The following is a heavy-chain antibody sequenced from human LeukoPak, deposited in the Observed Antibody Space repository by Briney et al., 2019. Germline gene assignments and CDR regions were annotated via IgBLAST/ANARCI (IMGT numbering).Heavy chain of an antibody. D-gene: IGHD4-17*01. CDR1: GFTFSSYS. Sequence: PGGSLRLSCAASGFTFSSYSMNWVRQAPGKGLEWVSYISSSSSTIYYADSVKGRFTISRDNAKNSLYLQMNSLRAEDTAVYYCARDPLTTVTTFDYWGKGTLVTVSS. CDR3: ARDPLTTVTTFDY. CDR2: ISSSSSTI. V-gene: IGHV3-48*01. J-gene: IGHJ4*02.